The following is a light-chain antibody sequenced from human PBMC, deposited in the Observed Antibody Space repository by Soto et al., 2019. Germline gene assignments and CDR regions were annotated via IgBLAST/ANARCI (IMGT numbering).Light chain of an antibody. CDR2: GAS. CDR3: QQCNNWPLT. CDR1: QSVSSN. J-gene: IGKJ4*01. V-gene: IGKV3-15*01. Sequence: EIVMTQSPATLSVSPGERATLSCRASQSVSSNLAWYQQKPGQAPRLLIYGASTRATGIPARFMGSGSGTDFTLTISSLQSEDFAVYYCQQCNNWPLTFGGGTKVEIK.